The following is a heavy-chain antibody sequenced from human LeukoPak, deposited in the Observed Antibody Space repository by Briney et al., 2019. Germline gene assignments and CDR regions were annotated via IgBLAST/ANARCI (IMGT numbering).Heavy chain of an antibody. Sequence: GSSVKVSCKASGGTFSIYAISWVRQAPGQGLEWMGGIIPIFGTANYAQKFQGRVTIPADESTSTAYMEMSSLRSEDTAVYYCARDVPIRGYSYGPPTYYFDYWGQGTLVTVSS. CDR2: IIPIFGTA. D-gene: IGHD5-18*01. V-gene: IGHV1-69*01. CDR1: GGTFSIYA. J-gene: IGHJ4*02. CDR3: ARDVPIRGYSYGPPTYYFDY.